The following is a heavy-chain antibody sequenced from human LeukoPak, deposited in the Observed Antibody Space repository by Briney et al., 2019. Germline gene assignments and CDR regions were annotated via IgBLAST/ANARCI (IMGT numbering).Heavy chain of an antibody. CDR3: ARAVAAAGSY. CDR2: ISGNGCST. CDR1: GFTFSSYA. D-gene: IGHD6-13*01. J-gene: IGHJ4*02. V-gene: IGHV3-23*01. Sequence: PGGSLRLSCAASGFTFSSYAMSWVRQAPGKGLEWVSAISGNGCSTYYADSVKGRFTISRDNSKNTLYLQMNSLRAEDTAVYYCARAVAAAGSYWCQGTLVTVSS.